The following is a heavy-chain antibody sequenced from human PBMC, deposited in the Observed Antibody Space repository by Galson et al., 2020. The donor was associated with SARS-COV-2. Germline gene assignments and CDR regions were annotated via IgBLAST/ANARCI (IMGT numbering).Heavy chain of an antibody. CDR2: VNHSGST. J-gene: IGHJ4*02. V-gene: IGHV4-34*01. Sequence: RHSETLSLTCAVYGGSLSGYYWNWIRQPPGKRLEWIGEVNHSGSTNYNPSLKSRLIISTDTSKNQFSLRLSSVTAADTSVYYCARRESGLFDWFQRGHYLDYWSQGTLVTVSA. CDR3: ARRESGLFDWFQRGHYLDY. D-gene: IGHD3-9*01. CDR1: GGSLSGYY.